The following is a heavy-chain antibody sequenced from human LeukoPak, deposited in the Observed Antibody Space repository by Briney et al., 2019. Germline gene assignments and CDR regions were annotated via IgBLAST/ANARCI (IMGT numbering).Heavy chain of an antibody. CDR1: GFTFDDYA. CDR3: AREDASSLDV. D-gene: IGHD6-6*01. J-gene: IGHJ6*04. V-gene: IGHV3-9*01. Sequence: GGSLRLSCAASGFTFDDYAMHWVRQAPGKGLEWVSGISWNSGSIGYADSVKGRFTISRDNAKNSLYLQMHSLRAEDTAVYYCAREDASSLDVWGKGTTVTVSS. CDR2: ISWNSGSI.